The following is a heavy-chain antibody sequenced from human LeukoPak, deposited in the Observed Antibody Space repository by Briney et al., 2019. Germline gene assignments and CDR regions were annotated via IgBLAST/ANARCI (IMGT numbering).Heavy chain of an antibody. CDR1: GFTFSSYA. Sequence: GGSLRLSCAASGFTFSSYAMSWVRQAPGKGLEWVSAISGSGGSTYYADSVKGRFTISRDNAKNSLYLQMNSLRDEDTAVYYCATQNTFGGVIGYFDYWGQGTLVTVSS. D-gene: IGHD3-16*02. J-gene: IGHJ4*02. CDR3: ATQNTFGGVIGYFDY. V-gene: IGHV3-23*01. CDR2: ISGSGGST.